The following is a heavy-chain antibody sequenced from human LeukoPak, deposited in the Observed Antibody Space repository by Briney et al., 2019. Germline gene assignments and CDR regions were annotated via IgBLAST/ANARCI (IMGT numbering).Heavy chain of an antibody. D-gene: IGHD3-22*01. V-gene: IGHV3-23*01. CDR1: GFTFSSYA. J-gene: IGHJ3*02. CDR2: ISGSDGST. Sequence: GGSLRLSCAASGFTFSSYAMSWVRQAPGKGLEWVSAISGSDGSTYYADSVKGRLTISRDNSKNTLYLQMNSLRAEDTAVYYCASYDSSGPDAFDIWGQGTMVTVSS. CDR3: ASYDSSGPDAFDI.